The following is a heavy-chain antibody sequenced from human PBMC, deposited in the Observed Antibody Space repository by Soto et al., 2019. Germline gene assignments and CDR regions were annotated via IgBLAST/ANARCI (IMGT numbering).Heavy chain of an antibody. V-gene: IGHV1-18*01. J-gene: IGHJ4*02. Sequence: QVQLMQSGAEVKKPGASVKVSCKASGYTFTNCGISWVRQAPGQGLEWMGWISPYKGNTYYAQNLQGRVTMTTDTSTCTAYMELRSLRSDDTAVYYCARDLDSSGSYYTDYWGQGTLVTVSS. CDR1: GYTFTNCG. CDR2: ISPYKGNT. D-gene: IGHD3-10*01. CDR3: ARDLDSSGSYYTDY.